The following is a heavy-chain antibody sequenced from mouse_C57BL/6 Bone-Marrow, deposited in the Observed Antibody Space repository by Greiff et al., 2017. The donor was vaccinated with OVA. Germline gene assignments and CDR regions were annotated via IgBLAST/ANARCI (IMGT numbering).Heavy chain of an antibody. CDR1: GFNIKDDY. Sequence: EVQLQQSGAELVRPGASVKLSCTASGFNIKDDYMHWVKQRPEQGLEWIGWIDPENGDTEYASKFQGKATITADTSSNTAYLQLSSLTSEDTAVYYCTTDGYSNFLYYFDYWGQGTTLTVSS. J-gene: IGHJ2*01. V-gene: IGHV14-4*01. D-gene: IGHD2-5*01. CDR3: TTDGYSNFLYYFDY. CDR2: IDPENGDT.